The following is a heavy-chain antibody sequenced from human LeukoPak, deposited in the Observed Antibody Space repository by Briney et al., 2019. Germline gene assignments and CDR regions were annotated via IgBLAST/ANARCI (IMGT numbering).Heavy chain of an antibody. D-gene: IGHD1-14*01. Sequence: PGGSLRLSCAASGFGFSDYWMMWVRQAPGKGLEWVGNINQDGSETNYVDSVKGRFTISRDNAAISLYLQMNSLRAEDTAVYYCATDRKVRGWVPRFDFWGQGALVTVSS. CDR2: INQDGSET. CDR1: GFGFSDYW. V-gene: IGHV3-7*01. J-gene: IGHJ4*02. CDR3: ATDRKVRGWVPRFDF.